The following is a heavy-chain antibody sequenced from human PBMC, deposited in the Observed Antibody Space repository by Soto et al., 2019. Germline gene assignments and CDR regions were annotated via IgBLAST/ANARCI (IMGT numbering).Heavy chain of an antibody. CDR1: GFTFSSYA. CDR3: AKEGQQWLSDY. Sequence: EVQLLESGGGLVQPGGSLRLSCVASGFTFSSYAMSWVRQAPGKGLEWVSAISGSGSSTYYADSVKGRFTISRDNSKNMLYLQMNSLRPEDTAVYYCAKEGQQWLSDYWGQGTLVTVSS. CDR2: ISGSGSST. J-gene: IGHJ4*02. V-gene: IGHV3-23*01. D-gene: IGHD6-19*01.